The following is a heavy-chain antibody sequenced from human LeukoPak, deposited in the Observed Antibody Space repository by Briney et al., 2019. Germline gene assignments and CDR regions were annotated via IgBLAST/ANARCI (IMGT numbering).Heavy chain of an antibody. CDR1: GYTFTIYG. CDR2: ISAYNGNT. J-gene: IGHJ6*03. CDR3: ARFYYDFWSTYYYYYYMDV. D-gene: IGHD3-3*01. Sequence: EASVTVSCKASGYTFTIYGISWVRQAPGQGLEWMGWISAYNGNTNYAQKFQGRVTITTDTSTSTAYMELRSLRSDDTAVYYCARFYYDFWSTYYYYYYMDVWGKGTTVTVSS. V-gene: IGHV1-18*01.